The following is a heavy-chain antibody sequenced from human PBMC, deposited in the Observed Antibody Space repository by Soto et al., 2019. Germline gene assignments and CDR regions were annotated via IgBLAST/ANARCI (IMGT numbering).Heavy chain of an antibody. CDR1: GYTFTGYY. V-gene: IGHV1-2*04. CDR3: ARVGVTSYYYGMDV. Sequence: ASVKVSFKASGYTFTGYYMHWVGQGPGQGLEWMGWINPNSGGTNYAQKFQGWVTMTRDTSISTAYMELSRLRSDDTAVYYCARVGVTSYYYGMDVWGQGTTVTVS. D-gene: IGHD2-21*02. CDR2: INPNSGGT. J-gene: IGHJ6*02.